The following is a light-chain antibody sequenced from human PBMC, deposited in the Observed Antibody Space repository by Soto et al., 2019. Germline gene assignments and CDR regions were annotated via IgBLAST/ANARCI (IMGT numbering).Light chain of an antibody. J-gene: IGKJ1*01. V-gene: IGKV3-11*01. CDR2: DAS. CDR1: QSVSSN. CDR3: QQYGRT. Sequence: EIVLTQSPAILSVSPGEIATLSCSASQSVSSNLAWYQQKPGQAPRLLIYDASNRATGIPARFSGSGSGTDFSLTISSLEPEDCAVYYCQQYGRTFGQGTKVDIK.